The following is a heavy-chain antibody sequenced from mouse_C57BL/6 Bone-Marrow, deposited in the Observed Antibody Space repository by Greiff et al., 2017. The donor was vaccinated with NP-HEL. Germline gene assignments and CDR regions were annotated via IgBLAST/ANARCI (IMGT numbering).Heavy chain of an antibody. J-gene: IGHJ1*03. CDR3: ARNCDGYFEV. CDR1: GFSLTSYG. CDR2: IWSGGST. Sequence: QVQLKESGPGLVQPSQSLSITCTVSGFSLTSYGVHWVRQSPGKGLEWLGVIWSGGSTDYNAAFISGLSISKDNTKSQVFFKRNSLQADDTDIYYCARNCDGYFEVWGTGTTVTVSS. V-gene: IGHV2-2*01. D-gene: IGHD2-13*01.